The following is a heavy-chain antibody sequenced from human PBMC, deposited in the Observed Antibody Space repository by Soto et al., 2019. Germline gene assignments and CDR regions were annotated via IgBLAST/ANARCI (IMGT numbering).Heavy chain of an antibody. CDR3: ARDVVRGVIIQIYYYSGMDV. Sequence: GSLRLSCAASGFTFSSYAMHWVRQAPGKGLEWVAVISYDGSNKYYADSVKGRFTISRDNSKNTLYLQMNSLRAEDTAVYYCARDVVRGVIIQIYYYSGMDVWGQGTTVTVSS. CDR1: GFTFSSYA. V-gene: IGHV3-30-3*01. D-gene: IGHD3-10*01. J-gene: IGHJ6*02. CDR2: ISYDGSNK.